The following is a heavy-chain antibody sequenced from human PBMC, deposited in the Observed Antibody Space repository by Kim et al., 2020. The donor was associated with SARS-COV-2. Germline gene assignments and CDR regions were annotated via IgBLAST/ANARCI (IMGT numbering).Heavy chain of an antibody. Sequence: GRFTISRDNAKNSLYLQMNSLRAEDTAVYYCARDRPEAAAGIFYYYGMDVWGQGTTVTVSS. V-gene: IGHV3-11*06. J-gene: IGHJ6*02. D-gene: IGHD6-13*01. CDR3: ARDRPEAAAGIFYYYGMDV.